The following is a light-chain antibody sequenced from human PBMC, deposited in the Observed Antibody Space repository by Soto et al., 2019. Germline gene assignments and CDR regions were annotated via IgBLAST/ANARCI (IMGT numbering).Light chain of an antibody. CDR1: GSNIGAGYD. Sequence: QSVLTQPPSVSGAPGQRVIISCTGSGSNIGAGYDVHWYQHLPGTAPKLLIYTNINRPSGVPDRFSASKSGTSASLAITGLQAGDEADYYCQSYDSSLSGVVFGGGTKVTVL. V-gene: IGLV1-40*01. CDR3: QSYDSSLSGVV. CDR2: TNI. J-gene: IGLJ2*01.